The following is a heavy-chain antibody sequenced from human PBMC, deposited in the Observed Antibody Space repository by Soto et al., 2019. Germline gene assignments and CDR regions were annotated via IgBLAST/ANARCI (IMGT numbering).Heavy chain of an antibody. J-gene: IGHJ6*02. CDR1: GYTFTGYY. D-gene: IGHD1-26*01. V-gene: IGHV1-2*02. CDR2: INPNSGGT. Sequence: QVQLVQSGAEVKKPGASVKVSCKASGYTFTGYYMHWVRQAPGQGLEWMGWINPNSGGTNYAQKCQGRVTMTRDTSISTAYMELSRLRSDDTAVYYCAREWGGSYSLYYYYYGMDVWGQGTTVTVSS. CDR3: AREWGGSYSLYYYYYGMDV.